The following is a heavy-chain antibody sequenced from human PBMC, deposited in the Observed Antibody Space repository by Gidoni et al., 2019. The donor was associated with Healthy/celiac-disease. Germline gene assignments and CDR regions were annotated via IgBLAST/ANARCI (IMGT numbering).Heavy chain of an antibody. Sequence: QVQLVESGGGVVQPGRSLRLSCAASGFTFSSYAMHWVRQAPGKGLGWVAVISYDGSNKYYADSVKGRFTISRDNSKNTLYLQMNSLRAEDTAVYYCARAPVPYSSSPYYFDYWGQGTLVTVSS. D-gene: IGHD6-6*01. CDR1: GFTFSSYA. CDR3: ARAPVPYSSSPYYFDY. CDR2: ISYDGSNK. V-gene: IGHV3-30-3*01. J-gene: IGHJ4*02.